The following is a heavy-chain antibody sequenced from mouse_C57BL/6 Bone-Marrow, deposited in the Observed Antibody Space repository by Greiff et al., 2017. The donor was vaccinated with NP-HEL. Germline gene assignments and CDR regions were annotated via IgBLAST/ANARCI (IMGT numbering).Heavy chain of an antibody. Sequence: QVHLKQSGPELVKPGASVKISCKASGYAFSSSWMNWVKQRPGQGLEWIGRIYPGDGDTNYNWKFKGKATLTADKSSSTAYLQLSSLTSEDAAVYFCARLIGYDGGYAYWGQGTTVTVSS. J-gene: IGHJ2*01. CDR1: GYAFSSSW. V-gene: IGHV1-82*01. D-gene: IGHD3-1*01. CDR2: IYPGDGDT. CDR3: ARLIGYDGGYAY.